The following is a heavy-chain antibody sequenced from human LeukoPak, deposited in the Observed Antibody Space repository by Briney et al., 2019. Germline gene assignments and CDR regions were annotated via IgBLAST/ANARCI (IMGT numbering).Heavy chain of an antibody. D-gene: IGHD2-2*01. CDR3: ARDIATVVHQE. CDR1: GYTFTSYG. J-gene: IGHJ4*02. CDR2: ISGYSGNT. V-gene: IGHV1-18*01. Sequence: ASAKVSCKASGYTFTSYGISWVRQAPGQGLEWMGWISGYSGNTNYVQKFQGRVTMATDTSTSTVYMKLRSLTSDDTAGYYCARDIATVVHQEWGQGTLVTVSS.